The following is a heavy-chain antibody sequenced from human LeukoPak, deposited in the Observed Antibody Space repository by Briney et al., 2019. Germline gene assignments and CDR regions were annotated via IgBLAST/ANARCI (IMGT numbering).Heavy chain of an antibody. CDR2: IYYSGST. J-gene: IGHJ3*02. CDR3: ARRSTVTKAFDI. D-gene: IGHD4-17*01. V-gene: IGHV4-39*01. CDR1: GGSISSSSYY. Sequence: PSETQSLTCTVSGGSISSSSYYWGWIRQPPGKGLEWIGSIYYSGSTYYNPSLKSRVTISVDTSKNQFSLKLSSVTAADTAVYYCARRSTVTKAFDIWGQGTMVTVSS.